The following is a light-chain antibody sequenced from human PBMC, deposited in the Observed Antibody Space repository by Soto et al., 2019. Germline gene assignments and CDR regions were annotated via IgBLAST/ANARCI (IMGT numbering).Light chain of an antibody. CDR3: QQTYTTPEIT. Sequence: IHMTQSPSSLSASVGDRVTITCLSSQSISIYLNWYQLKPGKAPNLLMYGASYLKSGVPTRFSGSGSGTDFTLTISSLQPEDFAIYYCQQTYTTPEITFGQGTRLEIK. V-gene: IGKV1-39*01. CDR1: QSISIY. CDR2: GAS. J-gene: IGKJ5*01.